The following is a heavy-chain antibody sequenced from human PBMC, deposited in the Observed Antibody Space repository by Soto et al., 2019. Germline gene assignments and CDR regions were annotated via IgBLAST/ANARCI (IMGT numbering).Heavy chain of an antibody. CDR2: IYYSGST. CDR1: GASISSYD. CDR3: ERARDFWSGYYWFDP. J-gene: IGHJ5*02. D-gene: IGHD3-3*01. Sequence: ERLCRAGAGSGASISSYDWSWIRQPPGKGLEWRGYIYYSGSTNYNPSLKSLVSVSLDTSKNRFSLKLSYVTAADTAVYSCERARDFWSGYYWFDPWGQGTLVTVSS. V-gene: IGHV4-59*01.